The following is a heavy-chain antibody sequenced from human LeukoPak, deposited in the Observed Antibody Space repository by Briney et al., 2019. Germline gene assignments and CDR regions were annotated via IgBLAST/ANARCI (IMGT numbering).Heavy chain of an antibody. D-gene: IGHD3-10*01. J-gene: IGHJ4*02. CDR1: GFTFSSYS. CDR2: ISSSSSYI. Sequence: GGSLRLSCAASGFTFSSYSMNWVRQAPGKGLEWVSSISSSSSYIYYADSVKGRFTISRDNAKNSLYLQMSNLRAEDTAVYYCAKVSITMVRGVDFPLDYWGQGTLVTVSS. V-gene: IGHV3-21*04. CDR3: AKVSITMVRGVDFPLDY.